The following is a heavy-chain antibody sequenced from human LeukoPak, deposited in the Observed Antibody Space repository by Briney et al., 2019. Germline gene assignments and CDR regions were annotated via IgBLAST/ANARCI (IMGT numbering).Heavy chain of an antibody. V-gene: IGHV3-30-3*01. J-gene: IGHJ4*02. CDR3: ARDLTSIAAAGIGY. CDR1: GFTFSSYA. D-gene: IGHD6-13*01. CDR2: ISYDGSNK. Sequence: GGSLRLSCAASGFTFSSYAMHWVRQAPGKGLEWVAVISYDGSNKYYADSVKGRFTISRDNSKNTLYLQMNSLRAEDTAVYYCARDLTSIAAAGIGYWGQGTLVTVSS.